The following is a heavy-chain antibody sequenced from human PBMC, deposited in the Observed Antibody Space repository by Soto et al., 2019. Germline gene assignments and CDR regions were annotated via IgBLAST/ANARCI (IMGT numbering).Heavy chain of an antibody. CDR2: ISAYNGHT. CDR3: ARDAPTIAAQDDY. V-gene: IGHV1-18*01. J-gene: IGHJ4*02. Sequence: QVQLVQSGAEVKKPGASVKVSCKASGYTFTSYGISWVRQAPGQGLEWMGWISAYNGHTNYAQKLQGRVTMTTDTSTSTADRELRSLRSDDTAVYYCARDAPTIAAQDDYWGQGTLVTVSS. CDR1: GYTFTSYG. D-gene: IGHD6-13*01.